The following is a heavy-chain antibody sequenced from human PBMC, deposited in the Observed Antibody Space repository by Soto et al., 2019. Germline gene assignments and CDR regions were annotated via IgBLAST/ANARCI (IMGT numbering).Heavy chain of an antibody. Sequence: SVKVSCKASGGTFSSYAISWVRQAPGQGLEWMGGIIPIFGTANYAQKFQGRVTITADESTSTAYMELSSLRSEDTAVYYCARGDYYDSSGYSWYSDYWGQGTLVTVSS. CDR2: IIPIFGTA. CDR1: GGTFSSYA. CDR3: ARGDYYDSSGYSWYSDY. V-gene: IGHV1-69*13. D-gene: IGHD3-22*01. J-gene: IGHJ4*02.